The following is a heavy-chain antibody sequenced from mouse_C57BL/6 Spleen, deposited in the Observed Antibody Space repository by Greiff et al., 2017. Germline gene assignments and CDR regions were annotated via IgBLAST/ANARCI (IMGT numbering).Heavy chain of an antibody. D-gene: IGHD2-5*01. V-gene: IGHV1-52*01. CDR2: IDPSDSET. Sequence: QVHVKQPGAELVRPGSSVKLSCKASGYTFTSYWMHWVKQRPIQGLEWIGNIDPSDSETHYNQKFKDQATLTVDKSSSTAYMQLSSLPSEDSAVYYCAAYYSNYWFAYWGQGTLVTVSA. CDR3: AAYYSNYWFAY. CDR1: GYTFTSYW. J-gene: IGHJ3*01.